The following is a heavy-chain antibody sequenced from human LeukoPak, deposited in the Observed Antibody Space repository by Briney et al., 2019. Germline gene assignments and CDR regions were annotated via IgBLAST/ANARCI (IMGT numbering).Heavy chain of an antibody. D-gene: IGHD3-16*02. J-gene: IGHJ4*02. Sequence: PSETLSLTCAVYGGSFSGYYWSWIRQPPGKGLEWIGEINHSGSTNYNPSLESRVTISVDTSKNQFSLKLSSVTAADTAVYYCARGKSQYDYVWGSYRNPDRYFDYWGQGTLVTVSS. CDR1: GGSFSGYY. V-gene: IGHV4-34*01. CDR2: INHSGST. CDR3: ARGKSQYDYVWGSYRNPDRYFDY.